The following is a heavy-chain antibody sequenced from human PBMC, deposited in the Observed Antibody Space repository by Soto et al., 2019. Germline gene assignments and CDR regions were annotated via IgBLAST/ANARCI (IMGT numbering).Heavy chain of an antibody. D-gene: IGHD6-13*01. CDR2: ISSSSSYI. CDR3: ARDMRYSSRNDY. J-gene: IGHJ4*02. CDR1: GFTCSSYS. Sequence: EVQLVESGGGLVKPGGSLRISCEASGFTCSSYSMNWVRQAPGKGLEWVSSISSSSSYIYYADSVKGRFTISRDNAKNSLYLQMNSLRAEDTAVYYCARDMRYSSRNDYWGQGTLVTVSS. V-gene: IGHV3-21*01.